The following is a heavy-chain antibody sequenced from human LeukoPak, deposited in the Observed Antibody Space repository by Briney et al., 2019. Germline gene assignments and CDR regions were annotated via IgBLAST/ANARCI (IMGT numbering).Heavy chain of an antibody. CDR3: AKFSSSWYGGYYFDY. CDR1: GFTFSSYE. D-gene: IGHD6-13*01. CDR2: ISGSDAGT. V-gene: IGHV3-23*01. J-gene: IGHJ4*02. Sequence: GGSLRLSCAASGFTFSSYEMNWVRQAPGKGLEWVSAISGSDAGTFYADSVKGRLTISRDNSKNTLYLQMTSLRAEDTAVYYCAKFSSSWYGGYYFDYWGQGTLVTVSS.